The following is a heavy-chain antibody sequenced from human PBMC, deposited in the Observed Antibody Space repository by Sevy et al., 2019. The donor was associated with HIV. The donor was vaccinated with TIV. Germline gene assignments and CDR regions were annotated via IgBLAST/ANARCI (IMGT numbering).Heavy chain of an antibody. CDR3: ARAVVEISTWRSDY. V-gene: IGHV3-21*01. CDR2: ISSTSGYI. Sequence: GGSLILSCAASGFTFSSYRMTWVRQAPGKGLEWVSCISSTSGYINYADSVKGRFTISRDNAKNLLYLQMDSLRAEDTAVYYCARAVVEISTWRSDYWGQGTLVTVSS. D-gene: IGHD5-12*01. J-gene: IGHJ4*02. CDR1: GFTFSSYR.